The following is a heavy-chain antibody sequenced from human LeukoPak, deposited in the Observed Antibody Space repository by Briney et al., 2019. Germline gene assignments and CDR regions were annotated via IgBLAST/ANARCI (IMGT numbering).Heavy chain of an antibody. CDR2: IRYDGSNK. D-gene: IGHD6-13*01. V-gene: IGHV3-30*02. CDR3: VPGILGRTNWFGP. CDR1: GFTFSSYG. J-gene: IGHJ5*02. Sequence: GGSLRLSCAASGFTFSSYGMHWVRQAPGKGLEWVAFIRYDGSNKYYADSVKGRFTISRDNSKNTLYLQMNSLRAEDTAVYYCVPGILGRTNWFGPWGQGTRVTVSS.